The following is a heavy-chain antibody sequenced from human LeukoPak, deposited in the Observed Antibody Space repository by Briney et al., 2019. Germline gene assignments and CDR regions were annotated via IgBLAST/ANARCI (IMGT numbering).Heavy chain of an antibody. Sequence: ASVKVSCKASRYTFTSYDINWVRQATGQGLEWMGWMNPNSGNTGYAQKFQGRVTMTRNTSISTAYMELSSLRSEDTAVYYCARGTKIRGVIRGNWFDPWGQGTLVTVSS. D-gene: IGHD3-10*01. J-gene: IGHJ5*02. V-gene: IGHV1-8*01. CDR1: RYTFTSYD. CDR2: MNPNSGNT. CDR3: ARGTKIRGVIRGNWFDP.